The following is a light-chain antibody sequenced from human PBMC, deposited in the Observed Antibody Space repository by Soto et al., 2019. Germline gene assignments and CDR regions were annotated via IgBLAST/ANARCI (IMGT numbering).Light chain of an antibody. J-gene: IGKJ1*01. V-gene: IGKV1-27*01. CDR2: AAS. CDR1: QGISNY. Sequence: DIQLTQSPSSLSASVGDRVTITCRASQGISNYLAWYQQKPGKVPKLLIYAASTLQSGVPSRFSGSGSGTDFTPTITTLKPKDVAIFYCKKYNSPLETFGKGTKV. CDR3: KKYNSPLET.